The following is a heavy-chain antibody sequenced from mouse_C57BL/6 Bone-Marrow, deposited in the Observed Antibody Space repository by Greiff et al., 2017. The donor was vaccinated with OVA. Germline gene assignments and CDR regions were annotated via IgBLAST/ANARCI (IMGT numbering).Heavy chain of an antibody. Sequence: EVKLVESGGGLVKPGGSLKLSCAASGFTFSSYAMSWVRQTPEKRLEWVATISDGGSYTYYPDNVTGRFTISRDNAKNNLYLQMSHLKSEDTAMYYCARDGWSPDYYAMDYWGQGTSVTVSS. CDR1: GFTFSSYA. V-gene: IGHV5-4*01. CDR2: ISDGGSYT. D-gene: IGHD2-3*01. CDR3: ARDGWSPDYYAMDY. J-gene: IGHJ4*01.